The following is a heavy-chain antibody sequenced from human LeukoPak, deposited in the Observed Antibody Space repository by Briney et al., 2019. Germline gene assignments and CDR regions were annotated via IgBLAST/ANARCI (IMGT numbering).Heavy chain of an antibody. CDR1: GYTFSDFS. V-gene: IGHV3-21*01. D-gene: IGHD3-22*01. Sequence: GRSLTLSCAASGYTFSDFSVNWVRQAPGKGLAWVSSISVRSNYRYYADSVRGRFTISRDDARDSLFLQMNSLRAEDTAVYFCVRLRRNNDRSGYYYYYDYWGQGTLVTVSS. CDR3: VRLRRNNDRSGYYYYYDY. CDR2: ISVRSNYR. J-gene: IGHJ4*02.